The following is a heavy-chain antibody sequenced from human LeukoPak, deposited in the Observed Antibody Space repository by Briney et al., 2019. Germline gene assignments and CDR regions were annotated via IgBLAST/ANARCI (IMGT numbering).Heavy chain of an antibody. CDR1: GYTFTSFG. D-gene: IGHD5-18*01. Sequence: ASVKVSCKASGYTFTSFGISWVRQAPGQGLEWMGWISAYNGNTKSAQKFQGRVIMTTDNSTNTAYMELRSLRSDDTAVFYCVRDLGVDTSMIFFDYWGQGTLVTVSS. CDR2: ISAYNGNT. J-gene: IGHJ4*02. V-gene: IGHV1-18*01. CDR3: VRDLGVDTSMIFFDY.